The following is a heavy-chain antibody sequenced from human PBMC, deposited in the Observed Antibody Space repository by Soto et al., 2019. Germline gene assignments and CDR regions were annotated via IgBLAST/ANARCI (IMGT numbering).Heavy chain of an antibody. CDR3: AAGYYDSSGYYFGEPHYYYYYGMDV. J-gene: IGHJ6*02. CDR2: IVVGSGNT. Sequence: GASVKVSCKASGFTFTSSAVQWVRQARGQRLEWIGWIVVGSGNTNYAQNFQERVTITRDMSTSTAYMEMSSLRSEDTAVYYCAAGYYDSSGYYFGEPHYYYYYGMDVWG. CDR1: GFTFTSSA. V-gene: IGHV1-58*01. D-gene: IGHD3-22*01.